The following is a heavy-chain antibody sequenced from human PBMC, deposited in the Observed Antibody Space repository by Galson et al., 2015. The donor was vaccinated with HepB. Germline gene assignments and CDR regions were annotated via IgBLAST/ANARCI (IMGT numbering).Heavy chain of an antibody. CDR3: ARVWHYYDSSGAQPLYGRAFDF. V-gene: IGHV1-18*01. Sequence: SVKVSCKASGYSFSNYGISWQRQAPGQGLEWMGWITYNGRTKYAQKIYGRVTMTADTSTDTGYMELTSLRDDDTAVYYCARVWHYYDSSGAQPLYGRAFDFWGQGTMVTVSS. D-gene: IGHD3-22*01. CDR1: GYSFSNYG. J-gene: IGHJ3*01. CDR2: ITYNGRT.